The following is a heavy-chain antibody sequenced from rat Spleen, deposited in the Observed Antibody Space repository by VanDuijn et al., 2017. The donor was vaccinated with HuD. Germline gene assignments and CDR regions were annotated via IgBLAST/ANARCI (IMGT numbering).Heavy chain of an antibody. V-gene: IGHV2-77*01. J-gene: IGHJ2*01. CDR2: IWGDGST. CDR1: GFSLTSYG. Sequence: QVQMKETGPGLVQTTQTLSVTCTVSGFSLTSYGVHWVRQAPGKGLEWMGIIWGDGSTNYNSALKSRQNISRGTPKIQVFLTMTSLQTDDPAVYDCAKLPGYNGDYWGQGVMVTVSS. CDR3: AKLPGYNGDY. D-gene: IGHD1-4*01.